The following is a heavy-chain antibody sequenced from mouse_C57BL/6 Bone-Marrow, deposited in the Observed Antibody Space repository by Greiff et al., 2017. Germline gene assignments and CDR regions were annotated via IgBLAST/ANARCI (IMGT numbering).Heavy chain of an antibody. CDR1: GFNIKDDY. CDR2: IDPENGDT. CDR3: TTYSIYYDYDAWFAY. Sequence: VQLQQSGAELVRPGASVKLSCTASGFNIKDDYMHWVKQRPEQGLEWIGWIDPENGDTEYASKFQGKATITADTSSNTAYLQLSNLTYEDTAVYYCTTYSIYYDYDAWFAYWGQGTLVTVSA. D-gene: IGHD2-4*01. J-gene: IGHJ3*01. V-gene: IGHV14-4*01.